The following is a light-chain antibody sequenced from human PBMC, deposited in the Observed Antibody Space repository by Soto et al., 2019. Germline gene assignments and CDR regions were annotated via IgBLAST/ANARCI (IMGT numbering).Light chain of an antibody. CDR2: LNSDGSH. J-gene: IGLJ3*02. Sequence: QSVLTQPPSASASLGASVKLTCTLSSGHNSYAIAWHQQQPEKGPRYLMKLNSDGSHSKGDGIPDRFSGSSSGAERYLTISSLPSEDAADYYCQTWSTDIRVFGGGTKVTVL. V-gene: IGLV4-69*01. CDR3: QTWSTDIRV. CDR1: SGHNSYA.